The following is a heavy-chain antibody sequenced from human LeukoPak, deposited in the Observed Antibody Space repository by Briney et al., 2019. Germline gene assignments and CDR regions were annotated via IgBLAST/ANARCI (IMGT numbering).Heavy chain of an antibody. V-gene: IGHV4-59*01. J-gene: IGHJ4*02. CDR3: GRAHKDCSSTSCPFDY. D-gene: IGHD2-2*01. CDR1: GGSISSYY. Sequence: SETLSLTCAVSGGSISSYYWSWIRQPPGKGLEWIGYIYYSGSTNYNPSLKSRVTISVDTSKNQFSLKLSSVTAADTAVYYCGRAHKDCSSTSCPFDYWGQGTLVTVSS. CDR2: IYYSGST.